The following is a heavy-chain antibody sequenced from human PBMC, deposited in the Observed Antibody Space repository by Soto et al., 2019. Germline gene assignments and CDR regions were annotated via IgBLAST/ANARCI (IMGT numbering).Heavy chain of an antibody. CDR1: GYTFSGYY. V-gene: IGHV1-2*02. Sequence: QVQLVQSGAEVKKLGASVKVSCKASGYTFSGYYMHWVRQAPGQGLEWMGWINPNIGGTNYAQKFQGRVTMTRDTSISPAYMGVNRLTSDHPAVYYCGRGEPIVEFGGGYYTDYNHGLDLWGQGTTVTVSS. D-gene: IGHD3-3*01. J-gene: IGHJ6*02. CDR2: INPNIGGT. CDR3: GRGEPIVEFGGGYYTDYNHGLDL.